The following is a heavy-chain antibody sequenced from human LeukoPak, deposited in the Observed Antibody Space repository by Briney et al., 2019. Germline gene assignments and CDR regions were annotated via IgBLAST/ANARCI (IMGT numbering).Heavy chain of an antibody. J-gene: IGHJ5*02. D-gene: IGHD3-10*01. CDR1: GGSFSGYY. V-gene: IGHV4-34*01. CDR3: ARVLSWFDP. Sequence: SETLSLTCAVYGGSFSGYYWSWIRQPPGKGLEWIGEINHSGSTNYDPSLKGRVTISVDTSKNQFSLKLSSVTAADTAVYYCARVLSWFDPWGQGTLVTVSS. CDR2: INHSGST.